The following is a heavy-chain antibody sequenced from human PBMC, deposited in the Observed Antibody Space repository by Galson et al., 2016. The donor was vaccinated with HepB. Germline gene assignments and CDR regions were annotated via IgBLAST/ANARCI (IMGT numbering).Heavy chain of an antibody. D-gene: IGHD3-3*01. CDR1: GFTFSSYG. CDR3: AKDEFLEGDYYYYGMDV. CDR2: ISYDGSKK. Sequence: SLRLSCAASGFTFSSYGMYWVRQAPGKGLEWVAVISYDGSKKYYADSVKGRFTISRDNSKNTLYLQMSSLRAEDTAVYYCAKDEFLEGDYYYYGMDVWGRGTVVTVSS. V-gene: IGHV3-30*18. J-gene: IGHJ6*02.